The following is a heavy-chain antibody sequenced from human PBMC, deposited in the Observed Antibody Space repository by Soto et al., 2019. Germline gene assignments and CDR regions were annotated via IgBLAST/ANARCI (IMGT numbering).Heavy chain of an antibody. CDR3: ARYMAAAGTGYYYYGMDV. CDR2: INSDGSST. Sequence: GGSLRLSCAASGFTFGSDWMHWARQAQGKGLVWVSRINSDGSSTSYADSVKGRFTISRDNAKNTLYLQMNSLRAEDTAVYYCARYMAAAGTGYYYYGMDVWGQGTTVTVSS. V-gene: IGHV3-74*01. D-gene: IGHD6-13*01. CDR1: GFTFGSDW. J-gene: IGHJ6*02.